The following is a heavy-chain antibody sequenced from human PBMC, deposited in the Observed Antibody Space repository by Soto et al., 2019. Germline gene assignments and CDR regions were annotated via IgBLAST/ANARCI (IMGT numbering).Heavy chain of an antibody. Sequence: GASVKVSCKASGGAFSDYAFSWVRQAPGQGLEWLGGIMPIFRAPDYAQKFQGRVTITADEFTRTAYMELRSLRSDDTAVYYCARSVQSYSGSHWFDYWGQGTLVTVSS. CDR1: GGAFSDYA. D-gene: IGHD1-26*01. V-gene: IGHV1-69*13. CDR3: ARSVQSYSGSHWFDY. J-gene: IGHJ4*02. CDR2: IMPIFRAP.